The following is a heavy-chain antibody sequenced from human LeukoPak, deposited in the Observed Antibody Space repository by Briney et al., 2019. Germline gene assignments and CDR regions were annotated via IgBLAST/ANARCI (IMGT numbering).Heavy chain of an antibody. D-gene: IGHD5-18*01. V-gene: IGHV3-23*01. CDR1: GFTFSSYA. CDR2: ISGSGGST. CDR3: AKGPIQLWQLDY. Sequence: GASLRLSFAASGFTFSSYAMSWLRQALGKALDWVSAISGSGGSTYYADSVKGRFTISRDNSKNTLYLQMNSLRAEDTAVYYCAKGPIQLWQLDYWGQGTLVTVSS. J-gene: IGHJ4*02.